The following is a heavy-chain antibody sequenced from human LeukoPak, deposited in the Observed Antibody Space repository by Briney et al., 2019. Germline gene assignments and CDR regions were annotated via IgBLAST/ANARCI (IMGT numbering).Heavy chain of an antibody. V-gene: IGHV3-21*01. J-gene: IGHJ4*02. CDR2: ISSSSSYI. CDR1: GFTFSSYS. Sequence: PGGSLRLSCAASGFTFSSYSMNWVRQAPGKGLEWVSSISSSSSYIYYADSVEGRFTISRDNAKNSLYLQMNSLRAEDTAVYYCARVDPRGIYDYWGQGTLVTVSS. CDR3: ARVDPRGIYDY. D-gene: IGHD1-14*01.